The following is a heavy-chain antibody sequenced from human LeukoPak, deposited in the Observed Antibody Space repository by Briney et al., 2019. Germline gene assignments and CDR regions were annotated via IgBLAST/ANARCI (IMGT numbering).Heavy chain of an antibody. J-gene: IGHJ4*02. Sequence: PGGSVRLSCIASGFSISNYSMDWVRQAPGKGLEWVSSISERGTYIYYADSVKGRFTTARDNADNSVYLQMNSLRAEDTAVYYCAKDLPAAYFDYWGQGTLVTVSS. CDR1: GFSISNYS. V-gene: IGHV3-21*01. CDR3: AKDLPAAYFDY. D-gene: IGHD2-2*01. CDR2: ISERGTYI.